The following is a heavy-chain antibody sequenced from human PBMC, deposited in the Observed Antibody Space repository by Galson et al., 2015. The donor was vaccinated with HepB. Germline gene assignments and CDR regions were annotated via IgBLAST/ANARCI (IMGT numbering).Heavy chain of an antibody. D-gene: IGHD3-16*02. CDR3: ALLPLHLGELSLYFHDAFDI. Sequence: SLRLSCAASGFTFSSYGMHWVRQAPGKGLEWVAVISYDGSNKYYADSVKGRFTISRDNSKNTLYLQMNSLRAEDTAVYYCALLPLHLGELSLYFHDAFDIWGQGTMVTVSS. CDR1: GFTFSSYG. V-gene: IGHV3-30*03. CDR2: ISYDGSNK. J-gene: IGHJ3*02.